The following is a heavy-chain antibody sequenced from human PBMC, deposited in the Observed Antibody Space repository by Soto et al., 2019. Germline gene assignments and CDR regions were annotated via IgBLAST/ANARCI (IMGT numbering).Heavy chain of an antibody. CDR3: AKDPSPVQISLDLLVDY. Sequence: PGGSLRLSCAASGFTFSSYGMHWVRQAPGKGLEWVAVISYDGSNKYYADSVKGRFTISRDNSKNTLYLQMNSLRAEDTAVYYCAKDPSPVQISLDLLVDYWGQGTLVTVSS. D-gene: IGHD1-1*01. CDR2: ISYDGSNK. V-gene: IGHV3-30*18. CDR1: GFTFSSYG. J-gene: IGHJ4*02.